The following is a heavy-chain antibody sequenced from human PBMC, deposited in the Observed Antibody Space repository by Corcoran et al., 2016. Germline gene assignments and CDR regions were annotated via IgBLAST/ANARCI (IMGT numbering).Heavy chain of an antibody. D-gene: IGHD3-3*01. J-gene: IGHJ6*02. V-gene: IGHV3-33*01. CDR3: ARGRYYDFLSGYPAYYYCGMDV. CDR1: GFTFSSYG. Sequence: QVQLVQSGGGVVQPGRSLRLSCAASGFTFSSYGMHWVRQAPGKGLEWVAVIWYDGSNKYYADSVKGRFTISRDNSKNTLYMQMNSLRAEDTCVYYCARGRYYDFLSGYPAYYYCGMDVWGQGTTVTVSS. CDR2: IWYDGSNK.